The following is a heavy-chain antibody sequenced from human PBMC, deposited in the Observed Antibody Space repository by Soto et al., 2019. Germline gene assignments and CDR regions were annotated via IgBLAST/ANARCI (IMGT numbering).Heavy chain of an antibody. CDR3: AHRKYQLPANWFDP. V-gene: IGHV2-5*02. D-gene: IGHD2-2*01. Sequence: QITLKESGPTLVKPTQTLTLTCTFSGFSLSTSGVGVGWIRQPPGKALEWLAGIYWDDDKRYSPSLKSRLTITKTTXXSQGVLTMTNRDPVDTATYYCAHRKYQLPANWFDPWGQGTLVTVSS. J-gene: IGHJ5*02. CDR1: GFSLSTSGVG. CDR2: IYWDDDK.